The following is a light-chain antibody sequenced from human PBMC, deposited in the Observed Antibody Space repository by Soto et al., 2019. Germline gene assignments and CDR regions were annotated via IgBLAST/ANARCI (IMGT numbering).Light chain of an antibody. Sequence: DIQMTQSPSTLSASVGYRVTITCRASHSISSWWAWYQQKQGKAPKLLIYDASSLESGVPSRFSGSGSGTEFTLTISSLQPDDFATYYCQQYNSYRMYTFGQGTKLEIK. V-gene: IGKV1-5*01. CDR3: QQYNSYRMYT. CDR1: HSISSW. J-gene: IGKJ2*01. CDR2: DAS.